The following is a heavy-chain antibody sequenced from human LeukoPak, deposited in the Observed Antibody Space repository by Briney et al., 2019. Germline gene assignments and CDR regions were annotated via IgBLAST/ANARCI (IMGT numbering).Heavy chain of an antibody. CDR1: GFTFSSYE. D-gene: IGHD3-22*01. CDR3: AREKFYDNSGYDY. Sequence: GGSLRLSCAASGFTFSSYERNWVRQAPGQGLEWVAYISGSGTTVYYADSVKGRFTISRDNAKNSLFLQMNSLRAEDTADYYCAREKFYDNSGYDYWGQGTLVTVSS. CDR2: ISGSGTTV. J-gene: IGHJ4*02. V-gene: IGHV3-48*03.